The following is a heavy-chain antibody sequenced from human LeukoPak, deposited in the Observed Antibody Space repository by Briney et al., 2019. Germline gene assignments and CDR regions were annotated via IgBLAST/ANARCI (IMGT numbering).Heavy chain of an antibody. CDR2: ISAYNGNT. V-gene: IGHV1-18*01. CDR3: AKDSGYEEYSYGVIDY. J-gene: IGHJ4*02. D-gene: IGHD5-12*01. CDR1: GYTFTSYG. Sequence: ASVKVSCKASGYTFTSYGISWVRQAPGQGLEWMGWISAYNGNTNYAQKLQGRVTMTTDTSTSTAYMELRSLRAEDTAVYYCAKDSGYEEYSYGVIDYWGQGTLVTVSS.